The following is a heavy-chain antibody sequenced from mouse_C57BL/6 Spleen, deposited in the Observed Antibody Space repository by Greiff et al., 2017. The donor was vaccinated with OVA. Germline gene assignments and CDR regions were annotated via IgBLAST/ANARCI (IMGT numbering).Heavy chain of an antibody. D-gene: IGHD4-1*02. J-gene: IGHJ4*01. CDR2: IRSKSNNYAT. V-gene: IGHV10-1*01. CDR3: VRHVSASTGRDAMDY. CDR1: GFSFNTYA. Sequence: EVKLVESGGGLVQPKGSLKLSCAASGFSFNTYAMNWVRQAPGKGLEWVARIRSKSNNYATYYADSVKDRFTISRDDSESMLYLQMNNLKTEDTAMYDCVRHVSASTGRDAMDYWGQGTSVTVSS.